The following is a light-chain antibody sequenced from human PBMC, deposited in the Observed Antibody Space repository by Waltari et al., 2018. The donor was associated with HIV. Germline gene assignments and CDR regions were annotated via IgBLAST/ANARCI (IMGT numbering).Light chain of an antibody. CDR1: SSAVGGYNY. V-gene: IGLV2-14*03. Sequence: QSALTQPASVSGSPGQSITISCTGTSSAVGGYNYVSWYQKHPGKAPKLMIYDVSNRPSGVSNRFSGSKSGNTASLTISGLQAEDEADYYCSSYTSSSVVFGGGTKLTVL. CDR2: DVS. CDR3: SSYTSSSVV. J-gene: IGLJ2*01.